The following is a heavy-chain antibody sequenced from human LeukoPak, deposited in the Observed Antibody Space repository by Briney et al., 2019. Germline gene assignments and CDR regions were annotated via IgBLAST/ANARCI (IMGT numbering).Heavy chain of an antibody. Sequence: GSLRLSCAASGFTFSNYAMSWVRQAPGKGLEWVSGTSGSGDGTYYGDSVKGRFTISRDSSKNTLYPQMNSLRAEDTAVYYCAKEKQRNFDYWGQGTLVTVSS. V-gene: IGHV3-23*01. CDR1: GFTFSNYA. J-gene: IGHJ4*02. CDR2: TSGSGDGT. CDR3: AKEKQRNFDY.